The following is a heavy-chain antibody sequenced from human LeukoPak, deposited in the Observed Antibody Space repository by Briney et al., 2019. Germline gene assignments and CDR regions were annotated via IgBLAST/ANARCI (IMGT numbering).Heavy chain of an antibody. CDR2: IDYSGST. CDR3: ARVSRRHTLDY. V-gene: IGHV4-59*01. J-gene: IGHJ4*02. Sequence: SETLSLTCIVSNGSISTYYWSWIRQPPGKGLEWIGYIDYSGSTNYNPSLKSRVTMSLDTSKNHFSLRLSSVTAADSAVYYCARVSRRHTLDYWGQGTLVAVSS. CDR1: NGSISTYY.